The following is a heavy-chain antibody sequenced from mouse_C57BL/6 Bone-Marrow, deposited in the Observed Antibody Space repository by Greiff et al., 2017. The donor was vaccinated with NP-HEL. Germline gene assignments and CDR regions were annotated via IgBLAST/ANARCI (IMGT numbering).Heavy chain of an antibody. CDR2: IDPENGDT. Sequence: VQLQQSGAELVRPGASVKLSCTVSGFNIKDDYMHWVKQRPEKGLEWIGWIDPENGDTESASKFKGKATITADTSSNTAYLQPSSLTSEDTSVYYCATGGSSPYAMDYWGQGTSVTVSS. CDR1: GFNIKDDY. V-gene: IGHV14-4*01. J-gene: IGHJ4*01. CDR3: ATGGSSPYAMDY. D-gene: IGHD1-1*01.